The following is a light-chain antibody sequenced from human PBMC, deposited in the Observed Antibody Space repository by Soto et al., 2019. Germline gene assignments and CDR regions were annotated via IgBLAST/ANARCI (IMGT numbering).Light chain of an antibody. CDR1: SSDVGSYDH. CDR2: EVS. Sequence: QSALTQPASVSGSPGQSSTISCSGTSSDVGSYDHVAWYQQFPGKTPKLMIYEVSNRPSGVSSRFSGSKSGNTASLTISGLQAEDEADYYCISYTGSSTYYVLGSGTKVTVL. CDR3: ISYTGSSTYYV. V-gene: IGLV2-14*01. J-gene: IGLJ1*01.